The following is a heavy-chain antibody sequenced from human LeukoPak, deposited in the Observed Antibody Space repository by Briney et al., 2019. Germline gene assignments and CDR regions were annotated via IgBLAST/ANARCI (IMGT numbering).Heavy chain of an antibody. J-gene: IGHJ6*03. V-gene: IGHV4-34*01. CDR1: GGSFSGYY. D-gene: IGHD4-23*01. CDR3: ARRLTVVIVMDV. CDR2: INHSGST. Sequence: SETLSLTCAVYGGSFSGYYWSWIRQPPGKGLEWIGEINHSGSTNYNPSLKSRVTISVDTSKNQFSLKLSSVTAADTAVYYCARRLTVVIVMDVWGKGTTVIVSS.